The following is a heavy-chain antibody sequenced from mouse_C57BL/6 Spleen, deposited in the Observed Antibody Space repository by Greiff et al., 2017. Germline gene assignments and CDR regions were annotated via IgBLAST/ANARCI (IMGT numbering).Heavy chain of an antibody. V-gene: IGHV1-59*01. CDR2: IDPSASYT. Sequence: QVQLQQPGAELVRPGTSVKLSCKASGYTFTSYWLHWVKQRPGQGLEWIGVIDPSASYTNSNQKFKGKATLTVDTSSSTAYMQLSSMTSKDSAVYYCARHGSNYVGWYFDVWGTGTTVTVSS. CDR1: GYTFTSYW. J-gene: IGHJ1*03. CDR3: ARHGSNYVGWYFDV. D-gene: IGHD1-1*01.